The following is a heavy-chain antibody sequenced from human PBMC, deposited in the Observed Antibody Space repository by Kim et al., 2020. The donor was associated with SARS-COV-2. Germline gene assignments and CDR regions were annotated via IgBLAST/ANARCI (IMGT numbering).Heavy chain of an antibody. CDR2: IKQDGSEK. CDR3: ARGTLFDFWSGGFDY. CDR1: GFTFSSYW. V-gene: IGHV3-7*01. J-gene: IGHJ4*02. Sequence: GGSLRLSCAASGFTFSSYWMSWVRQAPGKGLEWVANIKQDGSEKYYVDSVKGRFTISRDNAKNSLYLQMNSLRAEDTAVYYCARGTLFDFWSGGFDYWGQGTLVTVSS. D-gene: IGHD3-3*01.